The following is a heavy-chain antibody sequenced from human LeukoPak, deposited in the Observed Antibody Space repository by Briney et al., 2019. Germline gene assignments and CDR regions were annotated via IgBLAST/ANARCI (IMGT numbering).Heavy chain of an antibody. CDR1: GFSFNTYA. CDR3: AREIFGSGSHPDF. V-gene: IGHV3-33*01. Sequence: GGSLRLSCAASGFSFNTYAMHWVRQAPGQGLEWEALIWHDGSHKFYSNSVRGQFTISRNNSKNTVSLQMNNLRPEDTAVYYCAREIFGSGSHPDFWGQGTLVTVSS. CDR2: IWHDGSHK. D-gene: IGHD3-10*01. J-gene: IGHJ4*02.